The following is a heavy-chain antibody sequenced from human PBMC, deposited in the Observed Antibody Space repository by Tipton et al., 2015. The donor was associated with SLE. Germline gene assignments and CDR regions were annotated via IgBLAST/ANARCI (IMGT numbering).Heavy chain of an antibody. Sequence: TLSLTCAVSGYSTSSGYYWGWIRQPPGKGLEWIGSIYHSGSTYYNPSLKSRVTISVDTSKNQFSLKLSSVTAADTAVYYCARVTLEGAFDIWGQGTMVTVSS. CDR1: GYSTSSGYY. D-gene: IGHD1-1*01. V-gene: IGHV4-38-2*01. J-gene: IGHJ3*02. CDR2: IYHSGST. CDR3: ARVTLEGAFDI.